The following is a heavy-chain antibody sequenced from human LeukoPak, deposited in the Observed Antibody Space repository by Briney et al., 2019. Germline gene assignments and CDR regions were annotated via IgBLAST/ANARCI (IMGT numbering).Heavy chain of an antibody. D-gene: IGHD3-9*01. CDR2: INHSGST. Sequence: SKTLSLTCAVYGGSFSGYYWSWIRQPPGKGLEWIGEINHSGSTNYNPSLKSRVTISVDTSKNQFSLKLSSVTAADTAVYYCARILTATGLLYYFDYWGQGTLVTVSS. CDR3: ARILTATGLLYYFDY. CDR1: GGSFSGYY. V-gene: IGHV4-34*01. J-gene: IGHJ4*02.